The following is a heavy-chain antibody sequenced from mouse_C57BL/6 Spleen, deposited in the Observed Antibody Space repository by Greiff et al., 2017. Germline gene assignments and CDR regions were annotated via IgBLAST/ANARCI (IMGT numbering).Heavy chain of an antibody. CDR2: INPYNGGT. Sequence: VQLQQSGPVLVKPGASVKMSCKASGYTFTDYYMNWVKQSHGKSLEWIGVINPYNGGTSYNQKFKGKATLTVDKSSSTAYMELNSLTSEDSAVYYCARVGNLYYFDYWGQGTTLTVSS. V-gene: IGHV1-19*01. J-gene: IGHJ2*01. CDR3: ARVGNLYYFDY. D-gene: IGHD4-1*01. CDR1: GYTFTDYY.